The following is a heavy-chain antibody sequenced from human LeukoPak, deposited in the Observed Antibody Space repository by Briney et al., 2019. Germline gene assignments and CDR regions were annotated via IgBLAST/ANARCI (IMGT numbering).Heavy chain of an antibody. CDR2: IYHSEST. CDR3: ARLSVIVGAALEYYYYYMDV. V-gene: IGHV4-30-2*01. J-gene: IGHJ6*03. CDR1: GGSISTDDYY. D-gene: IGHD1-26*01. Sequence: TSETLSLTCTVSGGSISTDDYYWSWIRQPPGKGLEWIGYIYHSESTYYNPSLKSRVTISADKSKNQVSLKLTSVTAADTAVYYCARLSVIVGAALEYYYYYMDVWGQGTTVTVSS.